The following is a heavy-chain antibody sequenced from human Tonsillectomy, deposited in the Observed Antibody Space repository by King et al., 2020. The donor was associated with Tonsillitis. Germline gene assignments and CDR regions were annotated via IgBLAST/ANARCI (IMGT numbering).Heavy chain of an antibody. J-gene: IGHJ3*02. Sequence: QLVQSGAEVKKSGASVKVSCKASGYTFTSYGISWVRQAPGQGLEWMGWISVYNGNTKYAQKFQGRVTMTTDTSTSTAYMEMRSLRSDDTAVYYCARRVDFWYAFDIWGQGTMVTVSS. CDR3: ARRVDFWYAFDI. V-gene: IGHV1-18*01. CDR1: GYTFTSYG. D-gene: IGHD3-3*01. CDR2: ISVYNGNT.